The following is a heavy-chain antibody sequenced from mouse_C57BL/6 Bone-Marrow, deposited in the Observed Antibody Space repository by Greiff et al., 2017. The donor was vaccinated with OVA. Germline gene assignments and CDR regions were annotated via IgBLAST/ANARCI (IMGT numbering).Heavy chain of an antibody. Sequence: QVQLQQSGPELVKPGASVKISCKASGYSFTSYYIHWVKQRPGQGLEWIGWIYPGSGNTKYNEKFKGKATLTADTSSSTAYMQLSSLTSEDSAVYYCARGSYYGSSVYYAMDYWGQGTSVTVSS. D-gene: IGHD1-1*01. CDR2: IYPGSGNT. CDR1: GYSFTSYY. CDR3: ARGSYYGSSVYYAMDY. J-gene: IGHJ4*01. V-gene: IGHV1-66*01.